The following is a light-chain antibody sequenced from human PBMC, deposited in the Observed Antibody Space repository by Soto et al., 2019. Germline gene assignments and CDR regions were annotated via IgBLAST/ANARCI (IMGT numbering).Light chain of an antibody. Sequence: DIQMTQSPSTLSASVGDRVTITCRASQSISSWLAWYQQKPGKAPKVLIYDASSLQSGVPSRFSGSGSGTEFTLTISSLLPDDFATYYCQQYNGYSRTFGQGTVVEVK. V-gene: IGKV1-5*01. CDR1: QSISSW. CDR2: DAS. CDR3: QQYNGYSRT. J-gene: IGKJ1*01.